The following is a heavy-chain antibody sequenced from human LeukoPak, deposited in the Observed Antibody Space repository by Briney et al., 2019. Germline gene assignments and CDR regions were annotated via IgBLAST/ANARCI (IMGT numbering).Heavy chain of an antibody. CDR3: AIVPAKRRGYYYYYMDV. CDR1: GYTFTSCD. J-gene: IGHJ6*03. V-gene: IGHV1-8*01. CDR2: MNPNSGNT. D-gene: IGHD2-2*01. Sequence: ASVKVSCKASGYTFTSCDINWVRQATGQGLEWRGWMNPNSGNTGYAQKFQGRVTMTRNTSISTAYMELSSLRSEDTAVYYCAIVPAKRRGYYYYYMDVWGKGTTATVSS.